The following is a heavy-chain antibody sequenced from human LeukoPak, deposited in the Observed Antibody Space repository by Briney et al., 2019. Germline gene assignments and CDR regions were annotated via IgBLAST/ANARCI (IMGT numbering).Heavy chain of an antibody. CDR1: GYAFTGNY. Sequence: ASVKVSCKGSGYAFTGNYVHWVRQAPGQGLEWMGWINPNSGTTNYAQKFQGRVTVTTDTSISTAYMELSRLESDDTAVYYCARDLMTTPTWDFDYWGQGTLVTVAS. CDR2: INPNSGTT. D-gene: IGHD3-16*01. J-gene: IGHJ4*02. CDR3: ARDLMTTPTWDFDY. V-gene: IGHV1-2*02.